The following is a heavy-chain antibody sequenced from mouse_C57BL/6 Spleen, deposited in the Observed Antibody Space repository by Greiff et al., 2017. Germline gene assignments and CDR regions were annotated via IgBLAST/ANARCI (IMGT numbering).Heavy chain of an antibody. Sequence: QVQLKESGAELARPGASVKLSCKASGYTFTSYGISWVKQRTGQGLEWIGEIYPRSGNTYYNEKFKGKATLTADKSSSTAYMELRSLTSEDSAVYFCARGGDDYFDYWGQGTTLTVSS. D-gene: IGHD3-3*01. CDR1: GYTFTSYG. V-gene: IGHV1-81*01. CDR3: ARGGDDYFDY. CDR2: IYPRSGNT. J-gene: IGHJ2*01.